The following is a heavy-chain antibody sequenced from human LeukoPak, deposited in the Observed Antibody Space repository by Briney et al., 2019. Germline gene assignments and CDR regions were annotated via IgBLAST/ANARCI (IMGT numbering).Heavy chain of an antibody. J-gene: IGHJ1*01. CDR3: VREREGSNSEH. CDR2: IYSDGNT. V-gene: IGHV3-53*01. D-gene: IGHD1-26*01. Sequence: PGGSPRLSCSASGFTFSTYWMSWVRQAPGMGLEWVSTIYSDGNTYYPDSVKGRFTISRDGSKNTLYLQLNSLRTEDTAIYYCVREREGSNSEHWGQGTLVTVSS. CDR1: GFTFSTYW.